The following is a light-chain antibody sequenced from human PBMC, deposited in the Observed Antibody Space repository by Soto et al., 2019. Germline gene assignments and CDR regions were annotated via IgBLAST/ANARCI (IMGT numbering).Light chain of an antibody. CDR2: DAS. CDR3: LQDINYPWT. Sequence: EIVLTQSPATLSLSPVERATLSCMASQSVSSYLAWYQQKPGQAPRLLIYDASTRATGIPARFSGSGSGTEFTLAISSLQPEDSATYYCLQDINYPWTFGQGTKVDIK. CDR1: QSVSSY. V-gene: IGKV3-11*01. J-gene: IGKJ1*01.